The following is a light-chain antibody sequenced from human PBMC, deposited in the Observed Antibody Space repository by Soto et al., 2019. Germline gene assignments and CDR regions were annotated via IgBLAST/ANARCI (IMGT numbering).Light chain of an antibody. V-gene: IGKV3-15*01. CDR1: QSVSSN. Sequence: EIVMTQSPATLSVSPGERATLSCRASQSVSSNLAWYQQKPGQAPRLLIYGASTRATGIPARFSGSGSGTEFTLPISSLQSEDFAVYYCQQYNNWPRTFGQGTKVKSN. CDR2: GAS. CDR3: QQYNNWPRT. J-gene: IGKJ1*01.